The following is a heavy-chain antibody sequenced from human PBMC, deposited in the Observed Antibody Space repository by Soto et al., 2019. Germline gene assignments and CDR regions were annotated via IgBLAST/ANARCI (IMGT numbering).Heavy chain of an antibody. CDR1: GCSISSYY. CDR3: ARLSIVPAALFDY. D-gene: IGHD2-2*01. V-gene: IGHV4-59*08. J-gene: IGHJ4*02. CDR2: IYYSGST. Sequence: SETLSLTCTVSGCSISSYYWSWSRQPPGKGLEWIGYIYYSGSTNYNPSLKSRVTISVDTSKNQFSLKLSSVTAADTAVYYCARLSIVPAALFDYWGQGTLVTVSS.